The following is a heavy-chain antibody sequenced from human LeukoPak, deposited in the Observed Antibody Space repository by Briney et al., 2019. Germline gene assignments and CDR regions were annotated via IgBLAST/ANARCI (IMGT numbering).Heavy chain of an antibody. J-gene: IGHJ4*02. CDR1: GFTVNTNY. CDR3: ARARVGVAGFFDC. V-gene: IGHV3-53*01. CDR2: MYSGGDT. Sequence: GGSLRLSCAASGFTVNTNYMSWVRQAPGKGLEWASVMYSGGDTIYADSVKGRFTISRDNSRNTLYLKMNNLRVEDTAVYYCARARVGVAGFFDCWGQGTLVTVSS. D-gene: IGHD6-13*01.